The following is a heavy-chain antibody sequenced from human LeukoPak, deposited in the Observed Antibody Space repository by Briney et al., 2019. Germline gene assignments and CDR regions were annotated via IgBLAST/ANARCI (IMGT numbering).Heavy chain of an antibody. Sequence: GGSLRLSCAASGFTFSAYSMNWVRQAPGRGLEWVSSISSSSRSIYNADSVKGRFTISRDNAKRSLYLQLNSLRAEDTAVYYCARDRDDDSSGSIDDAFDIWGQGTMVTVSS. D-gene: IGHD3-22*01. CDR2: ISSSSRSI. CDR1: GFTFSAYS. V-gene: IGHV3-21*01. J-gene: IGHJ3*02. CDR3: ARDRDDDSSGSIDDAFDI.